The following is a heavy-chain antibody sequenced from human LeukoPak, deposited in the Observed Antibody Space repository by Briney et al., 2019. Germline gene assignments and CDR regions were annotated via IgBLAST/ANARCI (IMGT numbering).Heavy chain of an antibody. V-gene: IGHV3-21*01. Sequence: PGGSLRLSCAASGFTFSNYNMTWVRQAPGKGLEWVSSLSSSGDDALYADSVKGRFIISRDNAKNSLYLLMYSLRAEDTAVYYCARHYSSGWHGMDVWGQGTTVTVSS. J-gene: IGHJ6*02. CDR1: GFTFSNYN. CDR3: ARHYSSGWHGMDV. CDR2: LSSSGDDA. D-gene: IGHD6-19*01.